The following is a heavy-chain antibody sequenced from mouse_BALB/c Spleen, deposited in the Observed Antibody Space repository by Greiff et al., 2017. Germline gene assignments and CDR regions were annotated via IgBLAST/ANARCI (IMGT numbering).Heavy chain of an antibody. V-gene: IGHV7-1*02. D-gene: IGHD2-10*02. CDR3: ARDAEWYGNYALDAMDY. J-gene: IGHJ4*01. CDR2: SRNKANDDTT. Sequence: EVKLVESGGGLVQPGGSLRLSCATSGFTFSDFYMEWVRQPPGKRLEWIAASRNKANDDTTEYSASVKGRFIVSRDTSQIILYPPMNSLRAEDTAIYYCARDAEWYGNYALDAMDYWGQGTAVTVSS. CDR1: GFTFSDFY.